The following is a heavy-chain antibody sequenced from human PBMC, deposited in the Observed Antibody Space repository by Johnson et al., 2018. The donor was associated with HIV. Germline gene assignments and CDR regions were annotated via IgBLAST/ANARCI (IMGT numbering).Heavy chain of an antibody. CDR2: ISSDGNNK. Sequence: VQLVESGGDMVQPGRSLRLSCAASGFTLTTYAMHWVRQAPGKGLEWVAVISSDGNNKYYADSVKGRFTISRDNSKNTLYLQMSSLRAEDTAIYYCARDSGKWSGVRFAFDIWGQGTMVTVSS. V-gene: IGHV3-30*03. CDR3: ARDSGKWSGVRFAFDI. CDR1: GFTLTTYA. D-gene: IGHD3-10*01. J-gene: IGHJ3*02.